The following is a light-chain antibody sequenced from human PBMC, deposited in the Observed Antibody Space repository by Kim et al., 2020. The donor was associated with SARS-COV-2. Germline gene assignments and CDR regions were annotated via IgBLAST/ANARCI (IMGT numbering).Light chain of an antibody. V-gene: IGKV1-5*03. CDR1: QNINSQ. CDR2: KAS. Sequence: DIQMTQSPSTLSASVGDGVTITCRASQNINSQLAWYQQKPGKAPKLLIYKASNLEGGVPSRFSGSGYGTEFTLTITSLQPDDFATYYCQQYGSYWTFGQGTKVDIK. CDR3: QQYGSYWT. J-gene: IGKJ1*01.